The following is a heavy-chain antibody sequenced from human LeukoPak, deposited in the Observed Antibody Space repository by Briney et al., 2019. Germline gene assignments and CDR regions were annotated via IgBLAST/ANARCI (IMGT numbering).Heavy chain of an antibody. CDR1: GYTFTSYY. D-gene: IGHD3-10*01. Sequence: GASVKVSCKASGYTFTSYYMHWVRQAPGQGLEWKGINNPSGGSTSYAQKFQGRVTMTRDTSTSTVYMELSSLRSEDTAVYYCARDHPKGPMADVWGKGTTVTVSS. J-gene: IGHJ6*04. CDR2: NNPSGGST. CDR3: ARDHPKGPMADV. V-gene: IGHV1-46*03.